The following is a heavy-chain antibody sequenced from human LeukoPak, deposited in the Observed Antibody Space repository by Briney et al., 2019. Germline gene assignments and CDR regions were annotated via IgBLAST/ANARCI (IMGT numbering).Heavy chain of an antibody. CDR1: GGSISNSSYY. J-gene: IGHJ4*02. Sequence: PSETLSLTCTVSGGSISNSSYYWGWIRQPPGKGLEWIGIIYYSGSTYYNPSLKSRVTISVDTSQNQFSLKLRSVTAADTAVYYCASSRGRWLQSDTGGYFDYWGQGTLVTVSS. V-gene: IGHV4-39*07. CDR3: ASSRGRWLQSDTGGYFDY. D-gene: IGHD5-24*01. CDR2: IYYSGST.